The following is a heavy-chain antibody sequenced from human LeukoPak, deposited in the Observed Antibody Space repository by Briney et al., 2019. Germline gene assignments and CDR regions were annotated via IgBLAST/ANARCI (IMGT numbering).Heavy chain of an antibody. J-gene: IGHJ4*02. V-gene: IGHV3-33*01. CDR3: AGDTPPGGDYYFDY. D-gene: IGHD3-16*01. CDR1: GFSFSTYG. Sequence: GGSLRLSCAASGFSFSTYGMHWVRLAPGKGLEWVALVWNAGTNTYYADSVKGRFTISRDNSKNTLYLQMNSLRAEDTAVYYCAGDTPPGGDYYFDYWGQETLVIVSS. CDR2: VWNAGTNT.